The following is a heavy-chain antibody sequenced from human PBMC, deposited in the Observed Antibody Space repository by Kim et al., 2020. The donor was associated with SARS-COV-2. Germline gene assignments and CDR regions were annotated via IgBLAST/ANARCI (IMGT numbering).Heavy chain of an antibody. CDR2: VSYDGSNK. D-gene: IGHD1-26*01. CDR1: GFTFGSYA. CDR3: AKRMGATLQPFDY. Sequence: GGSLRLSCAASGFTFGSYAIHWVRQAPGKGLEWVAVVSYDGSNKYYADSVKGRFTISRDNSKNTLYLQMNSLRAEDTAMYYCAKRMGATLQPFDYWGQGTLVTVSS. V-gene: IGHV3-30*04. J-gene: IGHJ4*02.